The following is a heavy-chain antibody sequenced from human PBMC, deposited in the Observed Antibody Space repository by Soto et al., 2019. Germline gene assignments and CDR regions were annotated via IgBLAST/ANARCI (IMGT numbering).Heavy chain of an antibody. CDR2: FDPEDGET. V-gene: IGHV1-24*01. CDR1: GYTLTELS. CDR3: ATVKEYYYGMDV. J-gene: IGHJ6*02. Sequence: ASVKVSCKVSGYTLTELSMHWVRQAPGKGLEWMGGFDPEDGETIYAQKFQGRVTMTEDTSTDTAYMELSSLRSEDTAVYYCATVKEYYYGMDVWGQGTTVTSP.